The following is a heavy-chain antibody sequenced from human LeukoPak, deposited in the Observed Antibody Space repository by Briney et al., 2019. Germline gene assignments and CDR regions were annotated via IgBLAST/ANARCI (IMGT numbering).Heavy chain of an antibody. Sequence: PSQTLSLTCTVSGGSISSGSYYWSWIRQPAGKGLEWIGRIYTSGSTNYNPSLKSRVTISVDTSKNQFSLKLSSVTAADTAVYYCASQGYCGGGTCHNWFDPWGQGTLVTASS. CDR2: IYTSGST. CDR1: GGSISSGSYY. CDR3: ASQGYCGGGTCHNWFDP. D-gene: IGHD2-15*01. V-gene: IGHV4-61*02. J-gene: IGHJ5*02.